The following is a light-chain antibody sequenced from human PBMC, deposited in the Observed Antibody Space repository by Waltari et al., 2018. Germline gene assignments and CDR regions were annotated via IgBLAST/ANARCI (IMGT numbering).Light chain of an antibody. CDR3: QHYRSLPVT. CDR2: DAS. CDR1: ESVRRA. V-gene: IGKV3-20*01. Sequence: EIVLTQSPGTLSLSPGERATLSGRASESVRRALAWYQQRPGQAPRLLIYDASSRATGIPDRFSGSGSGTDFSLTISRLEPEDFALYYCQHYRSLPVTFGQGTKVEIK. J-gene: IGKJ1*01.